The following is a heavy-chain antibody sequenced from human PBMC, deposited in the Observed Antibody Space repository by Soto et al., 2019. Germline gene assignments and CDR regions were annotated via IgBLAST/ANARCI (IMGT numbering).Heavy chain of an antibody. CDR2: ISSSSSYI. CDR3: AKDRRGIAVAGSSSDY. Sequence: GSLRLSCAASGFTFSSYNMNWVRQAPGKGLEWVSSISSSSSYIYYADSVKGRFTISRDNSKNTLYLQMNSLRAEDTAVYYCAKDRRGIAVAGSSSDYWGQGTLVTVSS. J-gene: IGHJ4*02. D-gene: IGHD6-19*01. CDR1: GFTFSSYN. V-gene: IGHV3-21*04.